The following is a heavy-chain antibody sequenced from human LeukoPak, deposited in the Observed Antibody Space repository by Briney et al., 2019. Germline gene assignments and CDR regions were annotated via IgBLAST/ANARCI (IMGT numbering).Heavy chain of an antibody. CDR2: ISGSGGST. J-gene: IGHJ5*02. CDR1: GFTFSSYG. Sequence: GGSLRLSCAASGFTFSSYGMSWVRQAPGKGLEWVSAISGSGGSTYYADSVKGRFTISRDNSKNTLYLQMNSLRAEDTAVYYCAKYGDYVPWFDPWGQGTLVTVSS. CDR3: AKYGDYVPWFDP. D-gene: IGHD4-17*01. V-gene: IGHV3-23*01.